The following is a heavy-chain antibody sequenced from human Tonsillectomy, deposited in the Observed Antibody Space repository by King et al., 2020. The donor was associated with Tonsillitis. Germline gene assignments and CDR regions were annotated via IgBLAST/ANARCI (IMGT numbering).Heavy chain of an antibody. D-gene: IGHD3-22*01. CDR3: ARDGVKHHMIVVVITAYYFEY. Sequence: VQLVESGGGVFQPGRSLRLSCAASGFTFSNYAMHWVRQAPGKGLEWVAVISYDGSDKYYADSVKGRFTISRDNSKNTLYLQMNGLRAEDTAVYYCARDGVKHHMIVVVITAYYFEYWGQGTLVTVSS. V-gene: IGHV3-30-3*01. J-gene: IGHJ4*02. CDR1: GFTFSNYA. CDR2: ISYDGSDK.